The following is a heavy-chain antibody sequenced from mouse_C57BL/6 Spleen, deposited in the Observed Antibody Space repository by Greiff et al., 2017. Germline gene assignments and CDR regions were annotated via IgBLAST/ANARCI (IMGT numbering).Heavy chain of an antibody. CDR1: GYAFSSYW. V-gene: IGHV1-80*01. CDR2: IYPGDGDT. D-gene: IGHD4-1*01. Sequence: QVQLQQSGAELVKPGASVKISCKASGYAFSSYWMNWVKQRPGKGLEWIGQIYPGDGDTNYNGKFKGKATLTADKSSSTAYMQLSSLTSEDSAVYFCARSELGPDFDYWGQGTTRTVSS. CDR3: ARSELGPDFDY. J-gene: IGHJ2*01.